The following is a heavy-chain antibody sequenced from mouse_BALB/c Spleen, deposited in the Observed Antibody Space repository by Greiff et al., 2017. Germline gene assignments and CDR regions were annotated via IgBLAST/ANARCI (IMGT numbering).Heavy chain of an antibody. CDR3: TRISYYGSSYYFDY. V-gene: IGHV5-6-4*01. D-gene: IGHD1-1*01. CDR1: GFTFSSYT. J-gene: IGHJ2*01. Sequence: EVQVVESGGGLVKPGGSLKLSCAASGFTFSSYTMSWVRQTPEKRLEWVATISSGGSYTYYPDSVKGRFTISRDNAKNTLYLQMSSLKSEDTAMYYCTRISYYGSSYYFDYWGQGTTLTVSS. CDR2: ISSGGSYT.